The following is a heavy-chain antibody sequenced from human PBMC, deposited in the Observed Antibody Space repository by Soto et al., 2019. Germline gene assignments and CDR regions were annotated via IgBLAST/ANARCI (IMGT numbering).Heavy chain of an antibody. CDR3: AKDSARDYSFWPDAFDI. V-gene: IGHV3-23*01. CDR1: GFTFSSYA. CDR2: ISGSGGST. D-gene: IGHD4-4*01. Sequence: GGSLRLSCAASGFTFSSYAMSWVRQAPGKGLEWVSAISGSGGSTYYADSVKGRFTISRDNSKNTLYLQMNSLRAEDTAVYYSAKDSARDYSFWPDAFDIWGQGTMVTVSS. J-gene: IGHJ3*02.